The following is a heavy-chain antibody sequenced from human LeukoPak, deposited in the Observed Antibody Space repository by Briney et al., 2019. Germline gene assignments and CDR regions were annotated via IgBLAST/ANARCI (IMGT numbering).Heavy chain of an antibody. V-gene: IGHV1-69*06. Sequence: VASVNVSCKASGGTFSSYAISWVRQAPGQGLEWMGGIIPIFGTANYAQKFQGRVTITADKSTSTAYMELSSLRSEDTAVYYCAESYYGSGSYYNPAEYFQHWGQGTLVTVS. CDR3: AESYYGSGSYYNPAEYFQH. CDR2: IIPIFGTA. J-gene: IGHJ1*01. CDR1: GGTFSSYA. D-gene: IGHD3-10*01.